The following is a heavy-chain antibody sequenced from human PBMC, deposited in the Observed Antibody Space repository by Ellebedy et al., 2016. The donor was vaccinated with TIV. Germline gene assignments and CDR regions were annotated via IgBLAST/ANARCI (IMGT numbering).Heavy chain of an antibody. J-gene: IGHJ5*02. CDR3: ARDNTVGGTNWFDP. D-gene: IGHD6-19*01. CDR1: GYTFTSYG. V-gene: IGHV1-18*01. Sequence: AASVKVSCKTSGYTFTSYGVSWARQAPGQGLEWMGWISGLNGKTKYARTVQGRVTFTTDTAARTVYIVLTSLRSDDTAVYYCARDNTVGGTNWFDPWGQGTLVIVSS. CDR2: ISGLNGKT.